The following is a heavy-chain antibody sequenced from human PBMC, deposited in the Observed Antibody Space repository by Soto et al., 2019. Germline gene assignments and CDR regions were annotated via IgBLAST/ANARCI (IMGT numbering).Heavy chain of an antibody. J-gene: IGHJ6*02. CDR1: GFIFSNYS. CDR3: AREYSAWPLAYGLDV. CDR2: ISSRSDI. D-gene: IGHD3-9*01. V-gene: IGHV3-21*01. Sequence: GGSLRLSCVGSGFIFSNYSINWVRQAPGKGLEWVSSISSRSDIYYAESVKGRFTISRDNAKNSVSLQMNSLRAEDTAVYYCAREYSAWPLAYGLDVWGQGTTVTVSS.